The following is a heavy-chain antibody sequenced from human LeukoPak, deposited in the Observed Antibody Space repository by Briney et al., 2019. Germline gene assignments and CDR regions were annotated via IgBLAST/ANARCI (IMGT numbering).Heavy chain of an antibody. D-gene: IGHD3-10*01. CDR2: INHSGST. Sequence: SETLSLTCAVYGGSFSGYYWSWIRQHPGKGLEWIGEINHSGSTNYNPSLKSRVTISVDTSKNQFSLKLSSVTAADTAVYYCARKYGSGSYLAGFDPWGQGTLVTVSS. CDR1: GGSFSGYY. CDR3: ARKYGSGSYLAGFDP. J-gene: IGHJ5*02. V-gene: IGHV4-34*01.